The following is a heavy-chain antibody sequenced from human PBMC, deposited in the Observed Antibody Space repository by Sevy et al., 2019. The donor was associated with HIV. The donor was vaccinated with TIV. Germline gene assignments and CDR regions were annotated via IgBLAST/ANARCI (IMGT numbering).Heavy chain of an antibody. CDR1: GFTVSSNY. CDR2: IYSGGST. CDR3: ARVTILSVRKDTAMVAFDY. Sequence: GGSPRLSCAASGFTVSSNYMSWVRQAPGKGLEWVSVIYSGGSTYYADSVKGRFTISRDNSKNTLYLQMNSLRAEDTAVYYCARVTILSVRKDTAMVAFDYWGQGTLVTVSS. D-gene: IGHD5-18*01. J-gene: IGHJ4*02. V-gene: IGHV3-53*01.